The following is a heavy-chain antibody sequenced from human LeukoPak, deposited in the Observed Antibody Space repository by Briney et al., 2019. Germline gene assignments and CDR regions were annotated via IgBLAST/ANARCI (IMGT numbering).Heavy chain of an antibody. CDR2: IYSGGST. J-gene: IGHJ4*02. CDR3: ARGSYGDYVYYFDY. Sequence: GGSLRLSCAASGFTVSNKYMSWVRQAPGKGLGWVSIIYSGGSTYYADSVKGRFTISRDNSKNTLYLQMNSLRAEDTAVYYCARGSYGDYVYYFDYWGQGTLVTVSS. CDR1: GFTVSNKY. V-gene: IGHV3-53*01. D-gene: IGHD4-17*01.